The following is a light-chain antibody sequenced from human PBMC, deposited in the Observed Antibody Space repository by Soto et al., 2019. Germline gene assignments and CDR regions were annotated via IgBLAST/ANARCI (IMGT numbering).Light chain of an antibody. V-gene: IGLV2-14*01. J-gene: IGLJ2*01. Sequence: QSVLTQPASVSGSPGQSITISCTGTSSDVGGYNYVSWYQHYPGKAPKLIIYEVSDRPSGVSTRFSASRSGNMASLTISGLQAEDEAHYYCSSYTTNNTPVFGGGTKVTVL. CDR3: SSYTTNNTPV. CDR2: EVS. CDR1: SSDVGGYNY.